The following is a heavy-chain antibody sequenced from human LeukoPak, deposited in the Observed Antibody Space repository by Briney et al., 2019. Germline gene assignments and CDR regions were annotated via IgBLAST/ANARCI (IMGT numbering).Heavy chain of an antibody. Sequence: GGSLRLSCAASGFTFSDHYMDWVRQAPGQGLEWVGRIRNKANSYSTEYAASVKGRFTISRDDSKNSLYLQMNSLRAEDTAVYYCARLWRVTSGDAFDIWGQGTMVTVSS. CDR1: GFTFSDHY. D-gene: IGHD3-16*01. V-gene: IGHV3-72*01. CDR2: IRNKANSYST. J-gene: IGHJ3*02. CDR3: ARLWRVTSGDAFDI.